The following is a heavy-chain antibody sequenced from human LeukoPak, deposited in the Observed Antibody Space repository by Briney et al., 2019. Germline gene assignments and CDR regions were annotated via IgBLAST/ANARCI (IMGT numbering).Heavy chain of an antibody. CDR3: ARLHTAMVVDAFDI. D-gene: IGHD5-18*01. V-gene: IGHV3-7*01. CDR1: GFTFSSFW. Sequence: GGSLRLPCAASGFTFSSFWMNWVRQAPGKGLEWVANIKQDGSERYYVDSVRGRFTISRDNAKKSLYLERNSLRAEDTAVYYCARLHTAMVVDAFDIWGQGTMVTVSS. J-gene: IGHJ3*02. CDR2: IKQDGSER.